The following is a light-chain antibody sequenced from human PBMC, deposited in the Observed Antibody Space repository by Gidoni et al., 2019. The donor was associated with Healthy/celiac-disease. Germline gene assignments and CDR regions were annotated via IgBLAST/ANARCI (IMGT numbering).Light chain of an antibody. CDR3: QQSYSTLLT. J-gene: IGKJ1*01. CDR2: AAS. V-gene: IGKV1-39*01. CDR1: QSISSY. Sequence: DIQMTQSPSSLSASVGDRVTSTCRASQSISSYLNWYQQKPGKAPKHLIYAASSLQRGVPSRFSCSGSGTDFTLTISSLQPEDFATYFCQQSYSTLLTFGQGTKVEIK.